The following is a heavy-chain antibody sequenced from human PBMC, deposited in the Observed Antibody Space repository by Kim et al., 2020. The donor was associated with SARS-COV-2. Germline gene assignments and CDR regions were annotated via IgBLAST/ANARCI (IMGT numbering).Heavy chain of an antibody. Sequence: ASVKVSCKASGYTFTAYYMHWVRQAPGQGLEWMGRINPNSGDTNYAQKFQGSVTMTRDTSISTAYMELSRLRSDDTAVYYCAFNRGYGYGYFDYWGQGTLVTVSS. CDR2: INPNSGDT. D-gene: IGHD5-18*01. J-gene: IGHJ4*02. CDR1: GYTFTAYY. CDR3: AFNRGYGYGYFDY. V-gene: IGHV1-2*06.